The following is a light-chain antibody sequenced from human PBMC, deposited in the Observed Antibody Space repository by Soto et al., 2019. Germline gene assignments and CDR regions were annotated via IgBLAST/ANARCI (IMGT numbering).Light chain of an antibody. J-gene: IGLJ2*01. CDR3: NSYTGSSTLVV. CDR1: SSDVGDYNY. CDR2: DVS. Sequence: QSALTQPASVSGSPGQSITISCTGTSSDVGDYNYVSWYQHHPGKAPKLLIYDVSHRPSWASSRFSGSKSGNTASLTISGRQAEDEADYYCNSYTGSSTLVVFGGRTQLTVL. V-gene: IGLV2-14*03.